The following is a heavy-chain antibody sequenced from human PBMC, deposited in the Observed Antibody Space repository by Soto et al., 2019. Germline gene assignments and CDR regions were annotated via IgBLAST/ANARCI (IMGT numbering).Heavy chain of an antibody. J-gene: IGHJ6*02. V-gene: IGHV1-69*06. CDR2: IIPIFGTA. D-gene: IGHD3-3*01. CDR3: ARDREYYDFWRGSNPAFYYYGMDV. Sequence: ASVKVSCKASGGPFSSYAISWVRQAPGQGLEWMGGIIPIFGTANYAQKFQGRVTITADNSTSTAYMELSSLRSEDTALDYCARDREYYDFWRGSNPAFYYYGMDVWGQGTTVTVSS. CDR1: GGPFSSYA.